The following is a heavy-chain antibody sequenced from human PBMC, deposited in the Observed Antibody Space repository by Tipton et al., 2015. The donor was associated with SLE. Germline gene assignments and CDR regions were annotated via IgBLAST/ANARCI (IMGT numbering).Heavy chain of an antibody. CDR2: VYYSGST. CDR1: GASLSSYPYY. J-gene: IGHJ4*02. Sequence: TLSLTCAVSGASLSSYPYYWGWIRQPPGKGLEWIGTVYYSGSTYYSPSLKSRVTISVDTSKNQFSLKLSSVTAADTAVYYCVKDRREAGSFDYWGQGTLVTVSS. V-gene: IGHV4-39*07. CDR3: VKDRREAGSFDY. D-gene: IGHD3-10*01.